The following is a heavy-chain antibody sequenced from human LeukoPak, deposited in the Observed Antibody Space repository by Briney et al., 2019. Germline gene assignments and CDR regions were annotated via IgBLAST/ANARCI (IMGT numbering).Heavy chain of an antibody. D-gene: IGHD5-18*01. CDR1: GFTFSSYA. V-gene: IGHV3-30-3*01. CDR3: ARDLLPYSSPSYTRPTYYYYGMDV. CDR2: ISYDGSNK. J-gene: IGHJ6*02. Sequence: GGSLRLSCAASGFTFSSYAMHWVRQAPGKGLEWVAVISYDGSNKYYADSVKGRFTISRDNSKNTLYLQMNSLRAEDTAVYYCARDLLPYSSPSYTRPTYYYYGMDVWGQGTTVTVSS.